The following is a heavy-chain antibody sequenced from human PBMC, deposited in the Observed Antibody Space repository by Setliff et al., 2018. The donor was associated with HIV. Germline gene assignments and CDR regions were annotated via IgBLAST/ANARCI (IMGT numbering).Heavy chain of an antibody. CDR2: LHASGNT. D-gene: IGHD2-15*01. V-gene: IGHV4-4*07. Sequence: PSETLSLTCSVSGDSTSNSYWSWIRQPAGKGLEWIGRLHASGNTNYNPSLKSRVTMSLDTSKKHFSLKLKSVTAADTAVYYCALTGHRLLRGYMDVWGKGTTVTVSS. CDR1: GDSTSNSY. J-gene: IGHJ6*03. CDR3: ALTGHRLLRGYMDV.